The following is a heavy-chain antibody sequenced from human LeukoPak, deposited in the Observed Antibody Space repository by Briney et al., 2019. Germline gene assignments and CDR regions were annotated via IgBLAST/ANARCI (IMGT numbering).Heavy chain of an antibody. CDR3: ASGLVMGIVVPPDAFDI. Sequence: GGSLRLSCAASGFTFSSYETNWVRQAPGKGLEWVSYISSSGSTIYYADSVKGRFTISRDNAKNSLYLQMNSLRAEDTAVYYCASGLVMGIVVPPDAFDIWGQGTMVTVSS. J-gene: IGHJ3*02. CDR2: ISSSGSTI. CDR1: GFTFSSYE. V-gene: IGHV3-48*03. D-gene: IGHD3-22*01.